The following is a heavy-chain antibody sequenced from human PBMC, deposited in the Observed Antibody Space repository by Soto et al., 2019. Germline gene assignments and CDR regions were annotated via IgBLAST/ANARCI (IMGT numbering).Heavy chain of an antibody. V-gene: IGHV1-18*04. Sequence: QVQLVQSGAEVKKPGASVKVSCKASGYTFTSYGISWVRQAPGQGLEWMGWISAYNGNTNYAQKFQGRVTIIADESTSTAYMELSSLRSEDTAIYYCARGWGYDSSDYYYAYWGQGTVVIVSS. D-gene: IGHD3-22*01. CDR3: ARGWGYDSSDYYYAY. CDR1: GYTFTSYG. CDR2: ISAYNGNT. J-gene: IGHJ4*02.